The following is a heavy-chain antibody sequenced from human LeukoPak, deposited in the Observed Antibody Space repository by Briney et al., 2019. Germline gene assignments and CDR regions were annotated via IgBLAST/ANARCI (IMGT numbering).Heavy chain of an antibody. CDR2: ISFDGTSK. CDR1: GVTPSNYA. J-gene: IGHJ4*02. D-gene: IGHD4-17*01. Sequence: GGSLRLSCTASGVTPSNYAMHWVRRPPGRGLEWVAVISFDGTSKYYGDSVEGRFSVSRDNSKNTLYLQMNSLRPDDTAMYYCATDYGDYEPIDYWGQGTLVTVSS. CDR3: ATDYGDYEPIDY. V-gene: IGHV3-30*04.